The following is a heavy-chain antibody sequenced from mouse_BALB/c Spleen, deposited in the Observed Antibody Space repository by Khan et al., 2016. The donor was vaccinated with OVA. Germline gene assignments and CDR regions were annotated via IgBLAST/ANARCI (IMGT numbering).Heavy chain of an antibody. Sequence: EVELVESGGGLVKPGGSLKLSCAPSGFAFSSYDMSWVRQTPEKRLEWVATISGTGIYTYYPDSVKGRFTISRDNARNPLYLQMSSLRSEDTALYYCARPSYYGNPWFTYWGQGTLVTVSA. D-gene: IGHD2-10*01. CDR2: ISGTGIYT. V-gene: IGHV5-9*02. CDR1: GFAFSSYD. J-gene: IGHJ3*01. CDR3: ARPSYYGNPWFTY.